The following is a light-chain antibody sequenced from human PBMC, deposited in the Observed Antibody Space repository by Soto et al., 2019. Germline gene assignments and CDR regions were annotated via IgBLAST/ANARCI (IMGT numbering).Light chain of an antibody. CDR2: AAS. Sequence: DIQMTQSPSTLSASVGDRVTITCRASQSISTWLAWYQQKPGKAPKLLVYAASNLQRGVPSRFSGSGSGTHFTLTISSLQPEDFATYYCQQVNSFPPTFGGGTKVEIK. J-gene: IGKJ4*01. V-gene: IGKV1-12*01. CDR1: QSISTW. CDR3: QQVNSFPPT.